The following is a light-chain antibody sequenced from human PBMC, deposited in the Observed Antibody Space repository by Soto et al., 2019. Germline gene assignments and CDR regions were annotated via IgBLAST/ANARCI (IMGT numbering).Light chain of an antibody. J-gene: IGLJ1*01. Sequence: QSALTQPRSVPGSPGQSVNISCSGTSSDVGGYNYVSWYQQHPGKAPKVMIYDVSKRPSGVPDRLSGSKSGNTASLTISGLQAEDEADYYCCSYAGSSSYVFGAGTKVTVL. V-gene: IGLV2-11*01. CDR2: DVS. CDR1: SSDVGGYNY. CDR3: CSYAGSSSYV.